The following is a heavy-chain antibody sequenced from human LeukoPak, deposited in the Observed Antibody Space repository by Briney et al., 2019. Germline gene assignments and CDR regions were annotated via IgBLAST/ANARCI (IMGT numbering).Heavy chain of an antibody. Sequence: GGSLRLSCAASGFTFSSYSMNWVRQAPGKGLEWVSYISSSSSSISYADSVKGRFTISRDNAKNSLYLQMNSLRAEDTAVYYCARNMDVWGQGTTVTVSS. CDR1: GFTFSSYS. CDR2: ISSSSSSI. V-gene: IGHV3-48*01. J-gene: IGHJ6*02. CDR3: ARNMDV.